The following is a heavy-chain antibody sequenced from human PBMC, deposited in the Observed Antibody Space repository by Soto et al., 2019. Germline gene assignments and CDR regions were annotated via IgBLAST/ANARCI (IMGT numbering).Heavy chain of an antibody. CDR1: GYSLTSYW. V-gene: IGHV5-10-1*01. CDR2: IDPSDSYT. Sequence: PGASMMISCEGSGYSLTSYWIRWVRQMPGNSLEWMGRIDPSDSYTNYSPSFQGHVTISADKSISTAYLQWSSLKASDTAMYYCARHNRYSSGWYVRRSRTGRYYYCSGMDGWGQGTNVTVSS. D-gene: IGHD6-19*01. CDR3: ARHNRYSSGWYVRRSRTGRYYYCSGMDG. J-gene: IGHJ6*02.